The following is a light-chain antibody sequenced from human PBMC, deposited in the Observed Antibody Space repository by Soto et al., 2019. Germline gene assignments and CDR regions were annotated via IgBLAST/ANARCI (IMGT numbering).Light chain of an antibody. J-gene: IGLJ3*02. CDR2: EDN. Sequence: NFMLTQPHSVSESPGKTVTISCTRSSGSIASNYVQWYQQRPGCAPTTVIYEDNQRPSGVPDRFSGSIDSSSNSASLTISGLKTEDEADYYCQSYDSSNSWVFGGGTKVTVL. CDR3: QSYDSSNSWV. V-gene: IGLV6-57*04. CDR1: SGSIASNY.